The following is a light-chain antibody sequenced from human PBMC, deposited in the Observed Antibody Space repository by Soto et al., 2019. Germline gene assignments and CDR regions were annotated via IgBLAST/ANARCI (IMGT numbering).Light chain of an antibody. Sequence: EIVLTQSPATLSLSPGERATLACRASQTVSNFLAWYQQKPGQAPRLLVYDASNRATGIPARFSGSGSGTDFTLSISSLQAEDSAVYYCQQRADWPLTFGGGTKVEIK. CDR1: QTVSNF. V-gene: IGKV3-11*01. CDR3: QQRADWPLT. J-gene: IGKJ4*01. CDR2: DAS.